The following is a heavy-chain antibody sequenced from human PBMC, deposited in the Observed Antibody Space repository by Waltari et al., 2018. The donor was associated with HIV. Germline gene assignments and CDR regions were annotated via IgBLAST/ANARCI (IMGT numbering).Heavy chain of an antibody. J-gene: IGHJ6*02. CDR3: AKSSRDDFWSGRPTNYYYYGMDV. CDR1: GFTFSSYA. D-gene: IGHD3-3*01. V-gene: IGHV3-23*01. Sequence: EVQLLESGGGLVQPGGSLRLSCAASGFTFSSYAMSWVRQAPGKGLEWVSAISGSGGSTYYADSVKGRFTISRDNSKNTLYLQMNSLRAEDTAVYYCAKSSRDDFWSGRPTNYYYYGMDVWGQGTTVTVSS. CDR2: ISGSGGST.